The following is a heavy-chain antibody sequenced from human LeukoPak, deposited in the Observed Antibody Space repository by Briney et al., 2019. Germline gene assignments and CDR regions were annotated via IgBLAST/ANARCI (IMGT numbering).Heavy chain of an antibody. V-gene: IGHV3-30*18. D-gene: IGHD3-22*01. J-gene: IGHJ4*02. Sequence: PGRSLRLSCAASGFTFSSYGMHWVRQAPGKGLEWVAVISYDGSNKYYADSVKGRFTISRDNSKNTLYLQMNSLRAEDTAVYYCAKDEAEPHYYDSSVYCDYWGQGTLVTVSS. CDR2: ISYDGSNK. CDR3: AKDEAEPHYYDSSVYCDY. CDR1: GFTFSSYG.